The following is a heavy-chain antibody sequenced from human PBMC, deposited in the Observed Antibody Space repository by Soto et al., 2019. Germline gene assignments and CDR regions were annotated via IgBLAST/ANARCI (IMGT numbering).Heavy chain of an antibody. D-gene: IGHD6-19*01. J-gene: IGHJ4*02. CDR1: GGSVSSGSYY. CDR2: IYYSGST. V-gene: IGHV4-61*01. Sequence: SETLSLTCTVSGGSVSSGSYYWSWIRQPPGKGLEWIGYIYYSGSTKYNPSLKSRVTISVDTSKNQFSLKLSPVTAADTAVYYCARDRVGGGWLVVASDWGQGTLVTVSS. CDR3: ARDRVGGGWLVVASD.